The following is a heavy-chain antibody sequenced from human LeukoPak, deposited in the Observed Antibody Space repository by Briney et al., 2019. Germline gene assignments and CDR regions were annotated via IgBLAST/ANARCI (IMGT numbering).Heavy chain of an antibody. CDR2: IRYDGSEK. CDR3: AKDQAASTTGGYFEY. J-gene: IGHJ1*01. Sequence: RGSLRLSCAASGFSFSSFAMHWVRQAPGKGLEWVAFIRYDGSEKYHADSVKGRLTISRDNSKKTLYLQMNSLRGEETAAYYIAKDQAASTTGGYFEYWGQGAPVIVSS. V-gene: IGHV3-30*02. D-gene: IGHD4-17*01. CDR1: GFSFSSFA.